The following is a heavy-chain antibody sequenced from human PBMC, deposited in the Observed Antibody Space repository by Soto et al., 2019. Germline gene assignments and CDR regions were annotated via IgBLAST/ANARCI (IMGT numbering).Heavy chain of an antibody. V-gene: IGHV3-33*01. CDR2: IWYDGSNK. Sequence: QVQLVESGGGVVQPGRSLRLSCAASGFTFSSYGMHWVRQAPGKGLEWVAVIWYDGSNKYYADSVKGRFTISRDNSKNTRYLQMNSLIAEDTAVYYCARDAGRGDYGFDYWGQGTLVTVSS. CDR1: GFTFSSYG. D-gene: IGHD4-17*01. J-gene: IGHJ4*02. CDR3: ARDAGRGDYGFDY.